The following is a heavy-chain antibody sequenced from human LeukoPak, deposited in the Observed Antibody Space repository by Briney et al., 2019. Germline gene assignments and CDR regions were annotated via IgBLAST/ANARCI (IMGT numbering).Heavy chain of an antibody. J-gene: IGHJ6*02. CDR2: IIPILGIS. D-gene: IGHD2-15*01. CDR1: GGTFSSYA. CDR3: ARPPASLYCSGGSCSFRGYYYGMDV. Sequence: ASVKVSCKASGGTFSSYAISWVRQAPGQGLEWMGRIIPILGISNYAQKFQGRDTITADKSTSTAYMELSSLRSEDTAVYYCARPPASLYCSGGSCSFRGYYYGMDVWGQGTTVTVSS. V-gene: IGHV1-69*04.